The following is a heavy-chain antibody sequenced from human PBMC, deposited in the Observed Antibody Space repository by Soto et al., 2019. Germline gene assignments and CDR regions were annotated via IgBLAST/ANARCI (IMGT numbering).Heavy chain of an antibody. Sequence: GASVKVSCKASGYTFTSYDINWVRLATGQGLEWMGWMNPNSGNTAYAQKFQGRVTMTRNTSISTAYMELSSLRSEDTAVYYCARDVLYSTSRIDSWGQGTLVTVSS. V-gene: IGHV1-8*01. CDR3: ARDVLYSTSRIDS. CDR2: MNPNSGNT. J-gene: IGHJ4*02. D-gene: IGHD6-6*01. CDR1: GYTFTSYD.